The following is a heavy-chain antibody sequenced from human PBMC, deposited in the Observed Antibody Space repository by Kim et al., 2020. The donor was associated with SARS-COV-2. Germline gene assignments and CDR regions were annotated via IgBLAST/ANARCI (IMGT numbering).Heavy chain of an antibody. CDR1: GGSISSSSYY. CDR3: ARANNYDILTGYYRGTYYFDY. V-gene: IGHV4-39*07. D-gene: IGHD3-9*01. Sequence: ETLSLTCTVSGGSISSSSYYWGWIRQPPGKGLEWIGSIYYSGSTYYNPSLKSRVTISVDTSKNQFSLKLSSVTAADTAVYYCARANNYDILTGYYRGTYYFDYWGQGTLVTVSS. CDR2: IYYSGST. J-gene: IGHJ4*02.